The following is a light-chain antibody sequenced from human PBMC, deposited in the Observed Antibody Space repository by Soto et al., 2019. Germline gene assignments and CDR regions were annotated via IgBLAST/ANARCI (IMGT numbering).Light chain of an antibody. V-gene: IGKV3-15*01. CDR1: QSVSSN. CDR2: GAS. J-gene: IGKJ1*01. CDR3: QNYNNWPPWT. Sequence: EIVMTQSPGTLSLSPGERATLSCRASQSVSSNLAWYQQKPGQAPRLLIYGASNRATGIPVRFSGSGSGTEFTLTISRLQSEDFAVYYCQNYNNWPPWTFGQGTKVDIK.